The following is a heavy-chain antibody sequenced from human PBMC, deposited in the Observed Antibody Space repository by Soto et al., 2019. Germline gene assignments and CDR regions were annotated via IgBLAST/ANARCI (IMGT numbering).Heavy chain of an antibody. J-gene: IGHJ4*02. D-gene: IGHD6-6*01. V-gene: IGHV4-34*01. CDR3: ARTSRFDS. Sequence: SETLSLTCAVYGGSFSGYYWSWIRQPPGKGLEWIGEINHSGSTNYNPSLKSRVTISVDTSKNQFSLKLSSLTAADTAVYYCARTSRFDSWGQGTLVTVSS. CDR2: INHSGST. CDR1: GGSFSGYY.